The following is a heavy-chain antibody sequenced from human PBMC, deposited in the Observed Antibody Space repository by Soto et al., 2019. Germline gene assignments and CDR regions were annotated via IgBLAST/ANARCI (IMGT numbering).Heavy chain of an antibody. V-gene: IGHV3-15*01. D-gene: IGHD4-17*01. CDR3: TTEGKYDYGDYAAYFQH. J-gene: IGHJ1*01. Sequence: GGSLRLSCAASGFTFSNAWMSWVRQAPGKGLEWVGRIKSKTDGGTTDYAAPVKGRFTISRDDSKNTLYLQMNSLKTEDTAVYCCTTEGKYDYGDYAAYFQHWGQGTLVTVS. CDR1: GFTFSNAW. CDR2: IKSKTDGGTT.